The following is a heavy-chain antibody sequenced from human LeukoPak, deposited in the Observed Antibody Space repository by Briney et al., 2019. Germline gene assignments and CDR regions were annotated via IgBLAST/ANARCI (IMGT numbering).Heavy chain of an antibody. CDR3: ARRKAATFGMDV. V-gene: IGHV6-1*01. CDR2: TYYRSKSYN. CDR1: GDSVSSNRAT. Sequence: SQTLSLTCAISGDSVSSNRATWNWIRQSPSRGLEWLGRTYYRSKSYNDYAVSMKSRITINPDTSKNQFSLQLNSVTPEDTAVYYCARRKAATFGMDVWGQGTTVTVSS. J-gene: IGHJ6*02. D-gene: IGHD6-13*01.